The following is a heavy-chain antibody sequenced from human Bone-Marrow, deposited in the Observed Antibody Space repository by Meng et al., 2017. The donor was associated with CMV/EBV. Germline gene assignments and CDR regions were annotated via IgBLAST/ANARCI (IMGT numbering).Heavy chain of an antibody. J-gene: IGHJ4*01. V-gene: IGHV1-46*01. CDR1: GYTFTGYY. D-gene: IGHD3-3*01. CDR2: INPSGGVT. Sequence: ASVKVSCKAPGYTFTGYYMHWVRQAPGQGLEWMGIINPSGGVTYGRKFQGRVSMTRDTSTTTVYLDLSSLKSEDTAVYYCARERYDLWSGYVDWGHGTRVTVSS. CDR3: ARERYDLWSGYVD.